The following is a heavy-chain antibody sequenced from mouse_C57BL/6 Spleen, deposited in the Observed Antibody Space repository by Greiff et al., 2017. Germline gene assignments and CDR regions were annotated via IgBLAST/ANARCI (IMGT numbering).Heavy chain of an antibody. D-gene: IGHD1-1*01. CDR1: GFTFSSYA. Sequence: EVMLVESGGGLVKPGGSLKLSCAASGFTFSSYAMSWVRQTPEKRLEWVATISDGGSYTYYPDNVKGRFTISRDNAKNNLYLQMSHLKSEDTAMYYCARVTSYGSSPYWYFDVWGTGTTVTVSS. CDR2: ISDGGSYT. J-gene: IGHJ1*03. V-gene: IGHV5-4*03. CDR3: ARVTSYGSSPYWYFDV.